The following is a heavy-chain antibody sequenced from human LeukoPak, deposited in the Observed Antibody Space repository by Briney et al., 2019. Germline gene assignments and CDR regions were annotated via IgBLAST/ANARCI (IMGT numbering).Heavy chain of an antibody. CDR1: GGSFSGYY. CDR2: INHSGST. Sequence: SETLSLTCAVYGGSFSGYYWSWIRQPPGKGLEWIGEINHSGSTNYNPSLKSRVTISVDTSKNQSSLKLSSVTAADTAVYYCARDAGGKKTLDYWGQGTLVTVSS. D-gene: IGHD3-10*01. V-gene: IGHV4-34*01. CDR3: ARDAGGKKTLDY. J-gene: IGHJ4*02.